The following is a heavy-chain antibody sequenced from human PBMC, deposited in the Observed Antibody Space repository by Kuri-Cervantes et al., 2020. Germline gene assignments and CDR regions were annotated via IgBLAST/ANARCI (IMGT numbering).Heavy chain of an antibody. Sequence: GGSLQMYCAASGFTFSEYYMTCIRQAPGKGLEWVSIISNSGGTRSTADSVKGRFTISRDNSKNSLFLQMNSLRLEDTAVDYCARVREFGNFEYWGQGTLVTVSS. J-gene: IGHJ4*02. CDR1: GFTFSEYY. V-gene: IGHV3-11*01. CDR2: ISNSGGTR. D-gene: IGHD3-10*01. CDR3: ARVREFGNFEY.